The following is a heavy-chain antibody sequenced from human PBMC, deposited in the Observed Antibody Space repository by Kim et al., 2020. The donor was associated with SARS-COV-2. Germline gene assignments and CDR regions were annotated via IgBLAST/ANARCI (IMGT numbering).Heavy chain of an antibody. D-gene: IGHD4-17*01. Sequence: GGSLRLSCAASGFTFSSYAMSWVRQAPGKGLEWVSAISGSGGSTYYADSVKGRFTISRDNSKNTLYLQMNSLRAEDTAVYYCAKDDYGDYVSYYFDYWGQGTLVTVSS. CDR3: AKDDYGDYVSYYFDY. CDR1: GFTFSSYA. V-gene: IGHV3-23*01. CDR2: ISGSGGST. J-gene: IGHJ4*02.